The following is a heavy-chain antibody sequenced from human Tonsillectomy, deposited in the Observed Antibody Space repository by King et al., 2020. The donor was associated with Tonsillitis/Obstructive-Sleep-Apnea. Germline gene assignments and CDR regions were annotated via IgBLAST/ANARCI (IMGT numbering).Heavy chain of an antibody. D-gene: IGHD5-12*01. V-gene: IGHV3-33*01. CDR2: ILYDGGNH. CDR3: ARAGSLVATDYFDY. CDR1: GFPFRSYG. J-gene: IGHJ4*02. Sequence: VPLVASGGGLVPPERSLRLSCAASGFPFRSYGMHWVRQAPGKGLEWVAVILYDGGNHYYADSVQGRFTISRDNSKNTLYLQMNSLRAEDTAVYYCARAGSLVATDYFDYWGQGTLVTVSS.